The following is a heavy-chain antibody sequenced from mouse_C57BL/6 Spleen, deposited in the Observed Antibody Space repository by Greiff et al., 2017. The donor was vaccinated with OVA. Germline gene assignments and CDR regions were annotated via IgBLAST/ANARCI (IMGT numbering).Heavy chain of an antibody. D-gene: IGHD1-1*01. CDR2: IDPSDSET. Sequence: VQLQQPGAELVRPGSSVKLFCKASGYTFTSYWMHWVKQRPIQGLEWIGNIDPSDSETHYNQKFKDKATLTVDKSSSTAYMQLSSLTSEDAAVYYGARGSSPGYWYFDVWGTGTTVTVSS. CDR3: ARGSSPGYWYFDV. J-gene: IGHJ1*03. CDR1: GYTFTSYW. V-gene: IGHV1-52*01.